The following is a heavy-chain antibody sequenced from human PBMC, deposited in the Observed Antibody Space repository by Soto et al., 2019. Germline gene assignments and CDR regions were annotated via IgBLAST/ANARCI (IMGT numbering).Heavy chain of an antibody. J-gene: IGHJ4*02. Sequence: SETLSLTCTVSGGSISSSSYYWGWIRQPPGKGLEWIGSIYYSGSTKYNPSLKSRVTISVDSSKNQFSLKLDSVTAEDTAVYYCARLGGYYQAFDSWGQGTLVTVSS. CDR2: IYYSGST. V-gene: IGHV4-39*07. CDR3: ARLGGYYQAFDS. CDR1: GGSISSSSYY. D-gene: IGHD3-22*01.